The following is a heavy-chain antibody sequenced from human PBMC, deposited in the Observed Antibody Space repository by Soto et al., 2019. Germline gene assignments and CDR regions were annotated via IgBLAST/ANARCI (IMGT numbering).Heavy chain of an antibody. CDR1: GYTFTGHY. J-gene: IGHJ6*02. CDR3: ARDLCPLGSGSACPKFGLDF. D-gene: IGHD3-10*01. V-gene: IGHV1-2*02. CDR2: LKSDNGGA. Sequence: QVQLVQSGAEVKPPGASVTVSCKASGYTFTGHYMHWVRQVSGKGLEYLGWLKSDNGGAYFAPKFQGRVTFTRDTSPTTAYMELSGLRSDDTAVYFCARDLCPLGSGSACPKFGLDFWGQGTTVTVSS.